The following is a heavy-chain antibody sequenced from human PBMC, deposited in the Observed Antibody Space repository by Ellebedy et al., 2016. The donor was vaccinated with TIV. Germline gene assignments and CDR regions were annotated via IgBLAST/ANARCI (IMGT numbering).Heavy chain of an antibody. CDR2: INHDGRT. Sequence: SETLSLTXAVYGGSFSGYYWTWIRQPPGKGLEWIGEINHDGRTNYNPSLKSRVTISVDTSKNQFSLKLSSVTAADTAVYYCARVGVGYCSGTSCFLDNWGLGTLVTVSS. J-gene: IGHJ4*02. V-gene: IGHV4-34*01. CDR3: ARVGVGYCSGTSCFLDN. CDR1: GGSFSGYY. D-gene: IGHD2-2*01.